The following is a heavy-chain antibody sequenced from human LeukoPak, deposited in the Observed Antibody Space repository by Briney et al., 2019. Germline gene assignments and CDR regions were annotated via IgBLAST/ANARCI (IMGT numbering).Heavy chain of an antibody. J-gene: IGHJ5*02. CDR2: IYTSGSI. V-gene: IGHV4-4*07. Sequence: SETLSLTCTVSGGSISSYYWSWLRQPAGKGLEWIGRIYTSGSITYNPSLKSRVSMSVDTSKNQFSLKLSSVTAADTAVYYRARDSGTTGEVKFDPWGQGTLVTVSS. CDR3: ARDSGTTGEVKFDP. CDR1: GGSISSYY. D-gene: IGHD3-10*01.